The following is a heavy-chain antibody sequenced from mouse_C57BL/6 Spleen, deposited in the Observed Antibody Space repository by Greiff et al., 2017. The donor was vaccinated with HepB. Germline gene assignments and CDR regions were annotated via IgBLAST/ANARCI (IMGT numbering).Heavy chain of an antibody. D-gene: IGHD1-1*01. CDR1: GYTFTDYE. J-gene: IGHJ2*01. V-gene: IGHV1-15*01. Sequence: VQLQQSGAELVRPGASVTLSCKASGYTFTDYEMHWVKQTPVHGLEWIGAIDPETGGTAYNQKFKGKAIQTADKSSSTAYMELRSLTSEDSAVYYCTRRGSSYWGQGTTLTVSS. CDR2: IDPETGGT. CDR3: TRRGSSY.